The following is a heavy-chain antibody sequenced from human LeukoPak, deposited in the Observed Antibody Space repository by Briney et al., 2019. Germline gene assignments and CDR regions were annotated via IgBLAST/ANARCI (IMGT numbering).Heavy chain of an antibody. V-gene: IGHV3-23*01. CDR3: AKDTCSGGSCYPDYYYYGMDV. D-gene: IGHD2-15*01. Sequence: GGSLRLSCAASGFIFSTYTMSWVRQAPGKGLEWVSTVGGSASGTFYADSVKGRFTISRDNSKNTLYLQMNSLRAEDTAVYYCAKDTCSGGSCYPDYYYYGMDVWGQGTTVTVSS. CDR2: VGGSASGT. J-gene: IGHJ6*02. CDR1: GFIFSTYT.